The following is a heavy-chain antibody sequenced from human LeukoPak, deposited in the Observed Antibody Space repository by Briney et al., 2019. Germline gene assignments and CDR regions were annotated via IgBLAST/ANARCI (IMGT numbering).Heavy chain of an antibody. D-gene: IGHD3-9*01. CDR2: IYYSGST. CDR1: GGSISSYY. Sequence: SETLSLTCTVSGGSISSYYWSWIRQPPGKGLEWIGYIYYSGSTTYNPSLKSRVTISIDTSKNQFSLKLRSVTAADTAVYFCARFPYFEGFDYWGQGTQVIVSS. J-gene: IGHJ4*02. CDR3: ARFPYFEGFDY. V-gene: IGHV4-59*12.